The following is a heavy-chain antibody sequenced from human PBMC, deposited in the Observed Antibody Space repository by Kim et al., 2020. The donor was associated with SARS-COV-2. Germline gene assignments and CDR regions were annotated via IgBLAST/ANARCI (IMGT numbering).Heavy chain of an antibody. D-gene: IGHD5-18*01. CDR3: TTDGITWIQLWLPPVDV. Sequence: KGRFTISRDDSKNTLYLQMNSLKTEDTAVYYCTTDGITWIQLWLPPVDVWGKGTTVTVSS. V-gene: IGHV3-15*01. J-gene: IGHJ6*04.